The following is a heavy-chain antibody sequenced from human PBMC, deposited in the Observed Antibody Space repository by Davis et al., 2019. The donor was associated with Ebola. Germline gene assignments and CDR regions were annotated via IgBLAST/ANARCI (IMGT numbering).Heavy chain of an antibody. CDR3: ARRTAIPNWYFDL. D-gene: IGHD2-2*02. CDR2: IYPGDSDT. V-gene: IGHV5-51*01. Sequence: GESLKISCKGSGYSFTTYWIAWVRQMPGKGLEWMGIIYPGDSDTRYSPSFQGQVTISADKSISTAYLQWSSLKASDTAMYYCARRTAIPNWYFDLWGRGTLVTVSS. J-gene: IGHJ2*01. CDR1: GYSFTTYW.